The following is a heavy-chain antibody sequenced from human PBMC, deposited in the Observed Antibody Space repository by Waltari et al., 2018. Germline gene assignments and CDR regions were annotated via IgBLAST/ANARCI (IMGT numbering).Heavy chain of an antibody. CDR2: IIPIFGTA. CDR1: GGPFSSYA. D-gene: IGHD4-17*01. Sequence: QVQLVQSGAEVKKPGSSVKVSCKASGGPFSSYAISWVRQAPGQGLEWMGGIIPIFGTANYAQKFQGRVTITADKSTSTAYMELSSLRSEDTAVYYCASSNGDHNYYYYYMDVWGKGTTVTVSS. J-gene: IGHJ6*03. CDR3: ASSNGDHNYYYYYMDV. V-gene: IGHV1-69*14.